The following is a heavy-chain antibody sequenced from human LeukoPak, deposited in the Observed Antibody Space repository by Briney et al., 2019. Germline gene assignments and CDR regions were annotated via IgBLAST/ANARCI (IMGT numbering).Heavy chain of an antibody. Sequence: RPGGSLRLSCAASAFTFNNYAMNWVRQAPGKGLEWVSGISGGGGTTYYADSVKGRYTISRDNSNNTLYLQMHSLRPDDTAVYYCARDPSGTRYYFDYWGQGTLATVSS. D-gene: IGHD6-19*01. CDR1: AFTFNNYA. V-gene: IGHV3-23*01. CDR2: ISGGGGTT. CDR3: ARDPSGTRYYFDY. J-gene: IGHJ4*02.